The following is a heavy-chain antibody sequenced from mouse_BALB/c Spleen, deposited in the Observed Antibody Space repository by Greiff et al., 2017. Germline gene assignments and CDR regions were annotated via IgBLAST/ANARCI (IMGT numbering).Heavy chain of an antibody. Sequence: EVKLMESGPGLVKPSQSLSLTCTVTGYSITSDYAWNWIRQFPGNKLEWMGYISYSGSTSYNPSLKSRISITRDTSKNQFFLQLNSVTTEDTATYYCARSYYDYDGYYFDYWGQGTTLTVSS. J-gene: IGHJ2*01. CDR2: ISYSGST. CDR1: GYSITSDYA. D-gene: IGHD2-4*01. CDR3: ARSYYDYDGYYFDY. V-gene: IGHV3-2*02.